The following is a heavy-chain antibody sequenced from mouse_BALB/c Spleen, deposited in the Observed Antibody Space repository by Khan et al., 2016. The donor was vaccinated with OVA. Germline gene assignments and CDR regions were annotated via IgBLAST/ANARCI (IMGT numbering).Heavy chain of an antibody. CDR3: AREGALDHFDH. CDR1: GYIFTSYW. D-gene: IGHD3-1*01. V-gene: IGHV1-76*01. CDR2: IYPGTDNS. Sequence: QVQLKQSGAELVRPGASVKLSCKTSGYIFTSYWIHWVKQRPGQGLEWIARIYPGTDNSYYNEKFKDKATLTADKSSSTAYMQLSSLKSEDSDVYFCAREGALDHFDHWGQGTTVTVSA. J-gene: IGHJ2*01.